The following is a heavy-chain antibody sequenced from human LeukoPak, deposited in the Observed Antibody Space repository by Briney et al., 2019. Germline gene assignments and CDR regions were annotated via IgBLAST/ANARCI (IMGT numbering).Heavy chain of an antibody. CDR1: GYTFTGYY. D-gene: IGHD3-22*01. CDR3: ARVLRGVTMIVVVDAFDI. V-gene: IGHV1-2*02. J-gene: IGHJ3*02. Sequence: ASVKVSCKASGYTFTGYYMHWVRQAPGRGLEWMGWINPNSGGTNYAQKFQGRVTMTRDTSISTAYMELSRLRSDDTAVYYCARVLRGVTMIVVVDAFDIWGQGTMVTVSS. CDR2: INPNSGGT.